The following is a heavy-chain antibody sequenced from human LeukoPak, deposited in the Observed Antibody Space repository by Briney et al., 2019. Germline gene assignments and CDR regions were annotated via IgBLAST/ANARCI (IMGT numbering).Heavy chain of an antibody. CDR1: GGSISSSNW. D-gene: IGHD5-18*01. J-gene: IGHJ3*02. Sequence: NASETLSLTCAVSGGSISSSNWWSWVRQPPGKGLEWIGEIYHSGSTNYNPSLKSRVTISVDKSKNQFSLKPSSVTAADTAVYYCARGGYSYGYGAFDIWGQGTMVTVSS. V-gene: IGHV4-4*02. CDR2: IYHSGST. CDR3: ARGGYSYGYGAFDI.